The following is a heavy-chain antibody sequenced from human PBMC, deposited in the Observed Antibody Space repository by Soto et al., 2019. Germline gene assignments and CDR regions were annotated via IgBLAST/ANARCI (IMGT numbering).Heavy chain of an antibody. CDR1: GFTFSSYA. Sequence: GGSLRLSCAASGFTFSSYAMSWVRQAPGKGLEWVSAISGSGGSTYYADSVKGRFTISRDNAKNTLYLQMNIMRAEDTAVYFCAKVDYIAAAGRTKPFDNWGQGTLVTVSS. J-gene: IGHJ4*02. CDR2: ISGSGGST. V-gene: IGHV3-23*01. CDR3: AKVDYIAAAGRTKPFDN. D-gene: IGHD6-13*01.